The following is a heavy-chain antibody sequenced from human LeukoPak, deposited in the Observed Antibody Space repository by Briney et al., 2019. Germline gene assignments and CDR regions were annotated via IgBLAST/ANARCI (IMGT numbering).Heavy chain of an antibody. CDR3: ARGGITMVRGVITNLGYYYGMDV. J-gene: IGHJ6*02. V-gene: IGHV1-8*01. Sequence: ASVKVSCKASGYTFTSYDINWVRQAPGQGLEWMGWMNPNSGNTGYAQKFQGRVTMTRNTSISTAYVELSSLRSEDTAVYYCARGGITMVRGVITNLGYYYGMDVWGQGTTVTVSS. CDR2: MNPNSGNT. D-gene: IGHD3-10*01. CDR1: GYTFTSYD.